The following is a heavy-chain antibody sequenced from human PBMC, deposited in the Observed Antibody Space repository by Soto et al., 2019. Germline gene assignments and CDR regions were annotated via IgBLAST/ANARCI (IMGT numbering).Heavy chain of an antibody. J-gene: IGHJ4*02. CDR1: GFTFSDYY. V-gene: IGHV3-11*05. CDR2: ISGSSSDT. CDR3: ATGPRRLSD. Sequence: QVQLVESGGGLVKPGGSLRLSCAASGFTFSDYYMSWIRQAPGKGLESLSYISGSSSDTKYADSVRGRFTISRDNAENSLYLQMNSLRAEDTAVYYCATGPRRLSDWGQGTPVIVSS. D-gene: IGHD3-3*01.